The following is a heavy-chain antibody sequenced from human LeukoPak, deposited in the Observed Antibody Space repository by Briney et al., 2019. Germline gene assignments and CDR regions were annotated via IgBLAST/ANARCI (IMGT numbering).Heavy chain of an antibody. CDR1: GGTFSSYA. J-gene: IGHJ6*02. Sequence: ASVKVSCKASGGTFSSYAISWVRQAPGQGLEWMGRIIPILGIANYAQKFQGRVTITADKSTSTAYMELSSLRSEDTAVYYCARVSTYYYDSSGYHYYYYYGMDVWGQGTTVTVSS. V-gene: IGHV1-69*04. CDR2: IIPILGIA. CDR3: ARVSTYYYDSSGYHYYYYYGMDV. D-gene: IGHD3-22*01.